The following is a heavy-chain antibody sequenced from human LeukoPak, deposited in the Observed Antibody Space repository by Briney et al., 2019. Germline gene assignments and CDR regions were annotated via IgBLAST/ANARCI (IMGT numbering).Heavy chain of an antibody. CDR2: IIPIFGTA. CDR3: AGREDIVVVPAAIPRGGYFDWLGAFDI. D-gene: IGHD2-2*02. V-gene: IGHV1-69*01. Sequence: ASVKVSCKASGGTFSSYAISWVRQAPGQGLEWMGGIIPIFGTANYAQKFQGRVTITADESTSTAYMELSSLRSEDTAVYYCAGREDIVVVPAAIPRGGYFDWLGAFDIWGQGTMVTVSS. CDR1: GGTFSSYA. J-gene: IGHJ3*02.